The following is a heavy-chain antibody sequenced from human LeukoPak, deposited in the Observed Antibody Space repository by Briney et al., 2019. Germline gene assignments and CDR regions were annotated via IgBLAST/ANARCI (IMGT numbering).Heavy chain of an antibody. CDR3: ARDGPFVSEWELLVDAFDI. CDR1: GFTFSSYW. J-gene: IGHJ3*02. CDR2: IKQDGSEK. V-gene: IGHV3-7*01. Sequence: PGGSLRLSCAASGFTFSSYWMSWVRQAPGKGLEWVANIKQDGSEKYYVDSVKGRFTISRDNAKNSLYLQMNSLRAEDTAVYYCARDGPFVSEWELLVDAFDIWGQGTMVTVSS. D-gene: IGHD1-26*01.